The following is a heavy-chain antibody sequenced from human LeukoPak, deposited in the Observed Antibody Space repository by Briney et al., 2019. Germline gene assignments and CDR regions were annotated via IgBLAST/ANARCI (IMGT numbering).Heavy chain of an antibody. V-gene: IGHV4-34*01. CDR2: INHSGST. CDR3: ARGLLRDIVVVPATLYYFDY. J-gene: IGHJ4*02. CDR1: GGSFSGYY. D-gene: IGHD2-2*01. Sequence: SETLSLTCAVYGGSFSGYYWSWIRQPPGKGLEWVGEINHSGSTNYNPSLKSRVTISVDTSKNQFSLKLSSVTAADTAVYYCARGLLRDIVVVPATLYYFDYWGQGTLVTVSS.